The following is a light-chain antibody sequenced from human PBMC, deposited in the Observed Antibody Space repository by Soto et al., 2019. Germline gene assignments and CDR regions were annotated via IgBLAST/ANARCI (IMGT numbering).Light chain of an antibody. CDR1: QSVGNW. CDR3: QQYNSYSRT. J-gene: IGKJ1*01. V-gene: IGKV1-5*01. Sequence: DIQMTQSPSTLSASVGDGVTITCRASQSVGNWLAWYQQKAGKGPELLIYDASSLQSGVPSRFSGGGSGTEFTLTISSLQPDDFATYYCQQYNSYSRTFGQGTKV. CDR2: DAS.